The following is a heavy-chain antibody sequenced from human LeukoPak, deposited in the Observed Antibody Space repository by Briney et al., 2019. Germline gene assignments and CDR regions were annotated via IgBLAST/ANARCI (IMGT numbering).Heavy chain of an antibody. J-gene: IGHJ6*04. CDR3: AELGITMIGGV. D-gene: IGHD3-10*02. CDR2: LNQGGTEK. CDR1: GFTFSSQW. Sequence: GGSLRLSCAASGFTFSSQWMSWVRQAPGKGLEWVAILNQGGTEKYYVDSVKGRFTISRDNAKNSLYLQMNSLRAEDKAVYYCAELGITMIGGVWGKGTTVTISS. V-gene: IGHV3-7*01.